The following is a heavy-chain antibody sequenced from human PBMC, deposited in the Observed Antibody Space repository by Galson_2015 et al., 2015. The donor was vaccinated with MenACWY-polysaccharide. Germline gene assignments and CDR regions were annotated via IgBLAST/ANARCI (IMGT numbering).Heavy chain of an antibody. Sequence: SLRLSCAVSEFTFSSYLMTWVRQAPGKGLEWVSYIGTSSSTISYADSVKGRFTISRDNAENSLYLQMNSLRVEDTAVYYCARGYMVRGGYFDPWGHGTLVTVSS. J-gene: IGHJ4*01. D-gene: IGHD3-10*01. CDR2: IGTSSSTI. CDR3: ARGYMVRGGYFDP. V-gene: IGHV3-48*01. CDR1: EFTFSSYL.